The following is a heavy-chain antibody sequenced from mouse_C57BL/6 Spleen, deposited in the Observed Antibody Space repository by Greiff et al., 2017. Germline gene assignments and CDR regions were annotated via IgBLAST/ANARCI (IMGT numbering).Heavy chain of an antibody. CDR3: ARDLTAYDYGFAY. Sequence: EVQRVESGPGLVKPSQSLSLTCSVAGYSITSGYYWNWIRQFPGNKLEWMGYISYDGSNNYNPSLKNRISITRDTSKNQFFLKLNSVTTEDTATYYCARDLTAYDYGFAYWGQGTLVTVSA. CDR1: GYSITSGYY. J-gene: IGHJ3*01. V-gene: IGHV3-6*01. CDR2: ISYDGSN. D-gene: IGHD2-4*01.